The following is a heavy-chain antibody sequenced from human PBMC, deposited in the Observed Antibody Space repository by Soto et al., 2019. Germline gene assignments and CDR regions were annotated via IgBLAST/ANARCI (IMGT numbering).Heavy chain of an antibody. CDR1: EFTVSSNY. Sequence: PGGSLXLSCAASEFTVSSNYMSWVRQAPGKGLEWVSVIYSGGSTYYADSVKGRFTISSDNSKNTLYLQMNSLRAEDTAVYYCARDPRGCSGGSCYPNYYYYYMDGWGKVPTVTVSS. CDR2: IYSGGST. D-gene: IGHD2-15*01. V-gene: IGHV3-66*01. J-gene: IGHJ6*03. CDR3: ARDPRGCSGGSCYPNYYYYYMDG.